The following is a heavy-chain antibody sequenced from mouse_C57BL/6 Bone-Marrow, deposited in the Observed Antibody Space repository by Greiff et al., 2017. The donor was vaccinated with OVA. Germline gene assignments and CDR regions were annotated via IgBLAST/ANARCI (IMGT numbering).Heavy chain of an antibody. CDR3: ARRETGYPWYFDV. CDR2: INPNNGGT. CDR1: GYTFTDYN. D-gene: IGHD2-14*01. V-gene: IGHV1-18*01. Sequence: SGPELVKPGASVEIPCKASGYTFTDYNMDWVKQSHGKSLEWIGDINPNNGGTIYNQKFKGKATLTVDKSSSTAYMELRSLTSEDTAVYYCARRETGYPWYFDVWGTGTTVTVSS. J-gene: IGHJ1*03.